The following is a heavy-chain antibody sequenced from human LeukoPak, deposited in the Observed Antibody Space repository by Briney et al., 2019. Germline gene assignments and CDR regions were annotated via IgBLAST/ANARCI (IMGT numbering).Heavy chain of an antibody. Sequence: GGSLRLSCAASGFTLSSNYMSWVRQAPGKGLEWVSVIYSGGSTYYADSVTGRFTISRDNSKNTLYLQMNSLRAEDTAVYYCLGSASYYYFDYWGQGTLVTVSS. V-gene: IGHV3-53*01. J-gene: IGHJ4*02. D-gene: IGHD3-22*01. CDR3: LGSASYYYFDY. CDR1: GFTLSSNY. CDR2: IYSGGST.